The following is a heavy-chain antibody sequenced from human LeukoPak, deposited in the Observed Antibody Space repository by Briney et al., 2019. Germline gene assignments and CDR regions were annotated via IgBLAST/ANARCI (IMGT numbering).Heavy chain of an antibody. CDR3: ARGLPATGYCSGGSCYGLYFDY. V-gene: IGHV4-34*01. J-gene: IGHJ4*02. CDR1: GGSFSCYY. D-gene: IGHD2-15*01. CDR2: INHRGST. Sequence: SETLSLTCAVYGGSFSCYYWSWIRQPPGKGLEWIGEINHRGSTNYNPSLKSRVTISVETSKNQFCLKLSSVTAADTAVYYCARGLPATGYCSGGSCYGLYFDYWGQGTLVTVSS.